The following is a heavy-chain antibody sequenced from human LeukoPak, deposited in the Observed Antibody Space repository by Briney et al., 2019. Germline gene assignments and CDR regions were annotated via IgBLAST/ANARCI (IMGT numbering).Heavy chain of an antibody. J-gene: IGHJ4*02. CDR3: ASAHWSGGSCYDDY. CDR1: GFTFSSYA. CDR2: ISYDGSNK. V-gene: IGHV3-30*04. Sequence: GGSLRLSCAASGFTFSSYAMHWVRQAPGKGLEGVAVISYDGSNKYYADSVKGRFTISRDNSNNTLYLQMNSLRAEDTAVYYCASAHWSGGSCYDDYWGQGTLVTVSS. D-gene: IGHD2-15*01.